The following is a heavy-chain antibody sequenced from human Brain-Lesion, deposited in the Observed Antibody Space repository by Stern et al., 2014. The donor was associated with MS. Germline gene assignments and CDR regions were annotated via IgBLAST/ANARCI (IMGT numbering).Heavy chain of an antibody. D-gene: IGHD2-21*01. J-gene: IGHJ3*02. CDR3: AAIGPRMEGACFDI. CDR2: IHPTGAT. V-gene: IGHV4-31*03. Sequence: QVQLQESGPGLVKPSQTLSLSCTVSGAPVSSGGYYWTWIRPLPGKGLEWVGYIHPTGATFYNPSLKSRVAISVDTSENQFSLKLTSVTAADTAVYYCAAIGPRMEGACFDIWGQGTMVTVSS. CDR1: GAPVSSGGYY.